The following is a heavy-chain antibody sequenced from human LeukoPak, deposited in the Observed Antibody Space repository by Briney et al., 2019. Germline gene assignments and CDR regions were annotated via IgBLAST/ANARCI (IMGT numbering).Heavy chain of an antibody. Sequence: ASVKVSCKASGGTFSSYAISWVRQAPGQGLEWMGRIIPIFGTANYAQKFQGRVTITADKSTSTAYMELSSLRSEDTAVYYCARRAYSSGYAPCDYWGQGTLVTVSS. D-gene: IGHD6-19*01. CDR3: ARRAYSSGYAPCDY. V-gene: IGHV1-69*06. CDR1: GGTFSSYA. J-gene: IGHJ4*02. CDR2: IIPIFGTA.